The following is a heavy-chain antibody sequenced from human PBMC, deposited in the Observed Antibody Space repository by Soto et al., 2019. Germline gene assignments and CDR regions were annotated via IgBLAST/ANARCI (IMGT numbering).Heavy chain of an antibody. CDR2: IYHRGST. CDR1: GGSINSGGYS. J-gene: IGHJ5*02. V-gene: IGHV4-30-2*05. Sequence: SETLSLTCAVSGGSINSGGYSWSWVRQPPGKGLEWIGYIYHRGSTYYNPSLKSRVTISVNTSKNQFSLKLSSVTAADTAVYYCARTPGTWGQGTLVTVSS. D-gene: IGHD2-15*01. CDR3: ARTPGT.